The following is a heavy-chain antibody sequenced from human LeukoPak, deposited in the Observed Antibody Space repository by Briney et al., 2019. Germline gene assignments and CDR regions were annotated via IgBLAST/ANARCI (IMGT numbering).Heavy chain of an antibody. CDR1: GFTFSAYN. J-gene: IGHJ5*02. Sequence: GGSLRLSCAASGFTFSAYNMNWVRRTPGKGLEWVSSITTSSSYMFYADSVRGRFTISRDNAENSLYLQMNSLRDEDTAVYYCAREEGYFDWLPLFNWFDPWGQGTLVTVSS. D-gene: IGHD3-9*01. CDR2: ITTSSSYM. CDR3: AREEGYFDWLPLFNWFDP. V-gene: IGHV3-21*01.